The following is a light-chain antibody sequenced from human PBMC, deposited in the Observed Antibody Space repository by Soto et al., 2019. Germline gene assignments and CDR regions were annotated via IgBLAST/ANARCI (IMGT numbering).Light chain of an antibody. Sequence: QSVLTQPASVSGSPGQSITISCTGTSSDVGGYNSVSWYQQRPGKVPKLMIYDVSNRPSGVSDRFSGSKSGNTAALTISGLQAEDEADYYCSSYTTSNTRQIVFGTGTKVTVL. J-gene: IGLJ1*01. V-gene: IGLV2-14*01. CDR3: SSYTTSNTRQIV. CDR1: SSDVGGYNS. CDR2: DVS.